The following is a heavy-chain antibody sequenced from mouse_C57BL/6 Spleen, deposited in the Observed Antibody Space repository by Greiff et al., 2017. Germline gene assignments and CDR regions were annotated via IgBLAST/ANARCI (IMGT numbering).Heavy chain of an antibody. D-gene: IGHD2-4*01. V-gene: IGHV1-61*01. Sequence: VQLQQSGAELVRPGSSVKLSCKASGYTFTSYWMDWVKQRPGQGLEWIGNIYPSDSETHYNQKFKDKATLTVDKSSSTAYMQLSSLTSEDSAVYYCARRDDYGPWFAYWGQGTLVTVSA. CDR3: ARRDDYGPWFAY. CDR1: GYTFTSYW. J-gene: IGHJ3*01. CDR2: IYPSDSET.